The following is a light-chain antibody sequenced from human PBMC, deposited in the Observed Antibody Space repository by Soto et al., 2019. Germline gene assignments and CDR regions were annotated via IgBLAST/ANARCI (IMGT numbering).Light chain of an antibody. CDR1: QTGSNSY. V-gene: IGKV3-20*01. CDR2: GVY. CDR3: QHYGYSQWT. J-gene: IGKJ1*01. Sequence: IVLTQSPGTLSLSPGERATLSCRASQTGSNSYLAWYQHKSGQAPRLLIYGVYTRASGIPDRFSGSGSGTEFTLTITRLEPEGSAVYFCQHYGYSQWTFGQGTKVDIK.